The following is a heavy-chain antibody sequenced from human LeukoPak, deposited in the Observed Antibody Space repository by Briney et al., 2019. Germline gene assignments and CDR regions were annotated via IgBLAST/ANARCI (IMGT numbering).Heavy chain of an antibody. CDR1: GFTVSSYY. CDR2: IYSGGTT. Sequence: PGGSLRLSCAASGFTVSSYYMSWVRQAPGKGLEWVSVIYSGGTTYYADSVKGRFTISRDNSKNKVYLQMNSLRAEDTAVYYCARGPNYVDYWGQGTLVTVSS. V-gene: IGHV3-53*01. J-gene: IGHJ4*02. CDR3: ARGPNYVDY.